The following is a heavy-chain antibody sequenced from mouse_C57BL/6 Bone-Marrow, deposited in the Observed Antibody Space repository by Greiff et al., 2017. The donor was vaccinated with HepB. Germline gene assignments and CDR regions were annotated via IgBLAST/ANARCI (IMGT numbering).Heavy chain of an antibody. CDR1: GFTFSDYY. Sequence: VKLVESEGGLVQPGSSMKLSCTASGFTFSDYYMAWVRQVPEKGLEWVANINYDGSSTYYLDSLKSRFIISRDNAKNILYLQTSSLKSEDTATYYCARIYWPYAMDYWGQGTSVTVSS. D-gene: IGHD2-1*01. J-gene: IGHJ4*01. CDR3: ARIYWPYAMDY. V-gene: IGHV5-16*01. CDR2: INYDGSST.